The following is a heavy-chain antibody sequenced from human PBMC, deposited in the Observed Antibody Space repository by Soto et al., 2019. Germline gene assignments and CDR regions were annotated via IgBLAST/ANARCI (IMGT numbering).Heavy chain of an antibody. D-gene: IGHD2-2*01. V-gene: IGHV4-39*01. J-gene: IGHJ6*04. CDR1: GGSISSSSYS. Sequence: SETLSLTCSVSGGSISSSSYSWGWIRQPPGKGLEWIGTIYYSGSTHYNPSLEGRVAISADTPNNQLSLRLSSVTAADTAVYYCGRQPGHCGSTTCFGYYSVDVWGKGTTVTVYS. CDR3: GRQPGHCGSTTCFGYYSVDV. CDR2: IYYSGST.